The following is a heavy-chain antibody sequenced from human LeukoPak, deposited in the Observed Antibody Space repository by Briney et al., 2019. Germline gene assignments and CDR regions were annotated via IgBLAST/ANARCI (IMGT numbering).Heavy chain of an antibody. D-gene: IGHD2-21*02. Sequence: GGSLRLSCAASGFTVTSYAMSWVRQTPEKGLEWVSSISSGGDITHHADSVMGRFTISRDISKSTLYLQMNSLRVEDTAVYYCAKSDRGGDCYLLDYWGQGTLVTVSS. CDR2: ISSGGDIT. CDR3: AKSDRGGDCYLLDY. V-gene: IGHV3-23*01. CDR1: GFTVTSYA. J-gene: IGHJ4*02.